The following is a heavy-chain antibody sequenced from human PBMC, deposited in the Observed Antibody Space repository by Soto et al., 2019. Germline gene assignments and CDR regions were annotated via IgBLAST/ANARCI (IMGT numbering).Heavy chain of an antibody. V-gene: IGHV4-30-2*01. Sequence: WTWIRQPPGGGQEWIGSIYQTGRTYVIPSLKSRVTMSLDKSKNQFSLNLTSVTAADTALYYCAREMTIFGVAPGGGVDVWGQGTTVTVSS. CDR2: IYQTGRT. CDR3: AREMTIFGVAPGGGVDV. D-gene: IGHD3-3*01. J-gene: IGHJ6*02.